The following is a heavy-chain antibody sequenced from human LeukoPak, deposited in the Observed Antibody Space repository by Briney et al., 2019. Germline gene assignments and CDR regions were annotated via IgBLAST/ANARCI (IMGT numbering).Heavy chain of an antibody. Sequence: PSETLSLTCTVSGGSISSGGYYWSWIRQHPGKGLEWIGYIYYSGSTYYNPSLKSRVTISVDTSKNQFSLKLSSVTAADTAVYYCARGPIAVAGLDYWGQGTLVTVSS. V-gene: IGHV4-31*03. CDR3: ARGPIAVAGLDY. CDR2: IYYSGST. J-gene: IGHJ4*02. CDR1: GGSISSGGYY. D-gene: IGHD6-19*01.